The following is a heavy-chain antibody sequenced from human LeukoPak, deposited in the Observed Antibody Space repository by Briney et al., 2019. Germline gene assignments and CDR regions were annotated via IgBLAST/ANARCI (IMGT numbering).Heavy chain of an antibody. Sequence: SETLSLTCAVYGGSFSGYYWSWIRQPPGKGLEWIGEINHSGSTNYNPSLKSRVTISIDTSKNQFSLKLSSVTAADTAVYYCARVRRPSSDWFDPWGQGTLVTVSS. J-gene: IGHJ5*02. CDR2: INHSGST. D-gene: IGHD3-10*01. V-gene: IGHV4-34*01. CDR1: GGSFSGYY. CDR3: ARVRRPSSDWFDP.